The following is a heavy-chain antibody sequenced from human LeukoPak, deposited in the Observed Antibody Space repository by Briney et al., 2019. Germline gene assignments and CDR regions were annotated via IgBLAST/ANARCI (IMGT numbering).Heavy chain of an antibody. CDR3: AKDPDPLTQFDY. V-gene: IGHV3-23*01. J-gene: IGHJ4*02. Sequence: SGGSLRLSCAASGFTFSSYAMSWVRQAPVKGLEWVSAISGSGGSTYYADSVKGRFTISRDNSKNTLYLQMNSLRAEDTAVYYCAKDPDPLTQFDYWGQGTLVTVSS. CDR2: ISGSGGST. CDR1: GFTFSSYA.